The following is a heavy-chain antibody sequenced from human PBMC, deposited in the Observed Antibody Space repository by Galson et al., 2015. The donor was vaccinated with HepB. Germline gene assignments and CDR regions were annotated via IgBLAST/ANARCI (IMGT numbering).Heavy chain of an antibody. CDR1: GYSFTSYW. J-gene: IGHJ5*02. Sequence: QSGAEVKKPGESPRISCTGSGYSFTSYWISWVRQMPGKGLEWMGRIDPSDTYTNYSPSFQGHVTISADKSISTAYLQWSSLKASDTAMYYCARSGENWFDPWGQGTLVTVSS. CDR2: IDPSDTYT. V-gene: IGHV5-10-1*01. CDR3: ARSGENWFDP. D-gene: IGHD7-27*01.